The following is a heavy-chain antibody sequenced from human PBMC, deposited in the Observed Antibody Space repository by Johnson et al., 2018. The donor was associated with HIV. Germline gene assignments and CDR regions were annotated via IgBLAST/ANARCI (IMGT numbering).Heavy chain of an antibody. CDR1: GIIFSSYG. J-gene: IGHJ3*02. CDR2: IWSDGSNK. CDR3: ARDRRITIFGSGRAVQSNDAFDI. V-gene: IGHV3-30*19. D-gene: IGHD3-3*01. Sequence: QVQLVASGGGVVQPGRSVRLSCAASGIIFSSYGMHWVRQAPGKGLEWVAVIWSDGSNKYYADSVKGRFTISRDNSKNTLYLQMNSLRAEDTAVYYCARDRRITIFGSGRAVQSNDAFDIWGQGT.